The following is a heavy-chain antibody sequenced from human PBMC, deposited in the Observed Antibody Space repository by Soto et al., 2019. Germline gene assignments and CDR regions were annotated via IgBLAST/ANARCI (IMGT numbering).Heavy chain of an antibody. J-gene: IGHJ4*02. CDR1: GFTFSSYG. V-gene: IGHV3-30*18. CDR2: ISYDGSNK. CDR3: AKALYGGNSDFVNY. D-gene: IGHD2-21*02. Sequence: GGSLRLSCAASGFTFSSYGMHWVRQAPGKGLEWVAVISYDGSNKYYADSVKGRFTISRDNSKNTLYLQMNSLRAEDTAVYYCAKALYGGNSDFVNYWGQGTLVTVSS.